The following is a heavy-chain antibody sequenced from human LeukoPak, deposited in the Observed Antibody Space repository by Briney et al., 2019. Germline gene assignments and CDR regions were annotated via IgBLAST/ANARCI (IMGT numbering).Heavy chain of an antibody. CDR2: INHSGST. Sequence: PSETLSLTCAVYGGSFSGYYWSWIRQPPGKGLEWIGEINHSGSTNYNPSLKSRVTISVDTSKNQFSLKLSSVTAADTAVYYCACGLAKPLIFDYWGQGTLVTVSS. CDR3: ACGLAKPLIFDY. CDR1: GGSFSGYY. J-gene: IGHJ4*02. V-gene: IGHV4-34*01. D-gene: IGHD3/OR15-3a*01.